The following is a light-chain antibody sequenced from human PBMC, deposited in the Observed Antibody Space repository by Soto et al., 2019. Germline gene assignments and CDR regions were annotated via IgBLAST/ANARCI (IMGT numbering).Light chain of an antibody. V-gene: IGLV1-51*01. J-gene: IGLJ1*01. Sequence: QSVLTQPPSVSAAPGQRVTISCSGSSSNIGGNSVSWYQQLPGTAPKLLIYDDDKRPSGIPDRCFGSKSGTSATLGITGFQTGDEADYYCGSLDSSLSAYVFGTGTKVTVL. CDR2: DDD. CDR1: SSNIGGNS. CDR3: GSLDSSLSAYV.